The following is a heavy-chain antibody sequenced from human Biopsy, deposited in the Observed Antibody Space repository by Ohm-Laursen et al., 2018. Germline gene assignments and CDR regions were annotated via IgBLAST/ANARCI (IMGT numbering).Heavy chain of an antibody. Sequence: SDTLSLTCTVSGGSVSSGSYYWSWIRQTPGKGLEWIGYIYYSGSTNYNPSLKSRATISVDTSRNQFSLKLSSVTAADTTVYYCAGRPWPNAFDIWGQGTMVTVSS. CDR3: AGRPWPNAFDI. V-gene: IGHV4-61*01. CDR2: IYYSGST. J-gene: IGHJ3*02. CDR1: GGSVSSGSYY. D-gene: IGHD5-12*01.